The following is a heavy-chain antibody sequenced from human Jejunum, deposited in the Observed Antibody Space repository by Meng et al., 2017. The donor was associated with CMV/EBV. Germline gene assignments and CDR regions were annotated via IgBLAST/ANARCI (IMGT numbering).Heavy chain of an antibody. D-gene: IGHD3-10*01. CDR3: ARVRGERWKIAFFDY. CDR2: ISSNGGNT. V-gene: IGHV3-64*01. J-gene: IGHJ4*02. CDR1: GFTFTTYA. Sequence: SGFTFTTYAMHWVRQAQGKGLEYVSAISSNGGNTYYANSMKSRFTISRENSKNTLYIQMGSVRAEDTAVYYCARVRGERWKIAFFDYWGQGTLVTVSS.